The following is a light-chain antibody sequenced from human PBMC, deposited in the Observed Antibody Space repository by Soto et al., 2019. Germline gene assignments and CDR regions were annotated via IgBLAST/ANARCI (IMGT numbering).Light chain of an antibody. V-gene: IGLV2-14*01. J-gene: IGLJ1*01. Sequence: QSALPQPASVSGSPGQSITISCTGTSSDIGAYTYVSWYQQHPGKAPKLMIYEVSNRPSGVSNRFSGSKSGNTASLTISGLQAEDEADYYCSSYTTRTTQVFGTGTKVTVL. CDR1: SSDIGAYTY. CDR3: SSYTTRTTQV. CDR2: EVS.